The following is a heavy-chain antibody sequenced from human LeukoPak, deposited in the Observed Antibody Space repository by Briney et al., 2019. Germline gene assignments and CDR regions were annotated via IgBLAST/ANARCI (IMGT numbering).Heavy chain of an antibody. D-gene: IGHD3-10*01. J-gene: IGHJ4*02. CDR3: ARVYYGSASYDHCDS. Sequence: GGSLRLSCAASGFTFSTHWMHWVRQTPGKGLVWLSRIDRDGSSTTYADSVKGRFTISRDNAKNTLYLQMNSLRAEDTAVYYCARVYYGSASYDHCDSWGQGTLVTVSS. V-gene: IGHV3-74*01. CDR2: IDRDGSST. CDR1: GFTFSTHW.